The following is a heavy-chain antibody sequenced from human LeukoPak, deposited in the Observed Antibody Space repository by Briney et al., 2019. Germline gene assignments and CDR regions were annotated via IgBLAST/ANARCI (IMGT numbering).Heavy chain of an antibody. Sequence: GRSLRLSCAASGFTFSSYAMHWVRQAPGKGLEWVAVISYDGGNKYYADSVKGRFTISRDNSKNTLYLQMNSLRAEDTAVYYCARVGIVATIRGAFDIWGQGTMVTVSP. J-gene: IGHJ3*02. CDR3: ARVGIVATIRGAFDI. V-gene: IGHV3-30*04. CDR2: ISYDGGNK. CDR1: GFTFSSYA. D-gene: IGHD5-12*01.